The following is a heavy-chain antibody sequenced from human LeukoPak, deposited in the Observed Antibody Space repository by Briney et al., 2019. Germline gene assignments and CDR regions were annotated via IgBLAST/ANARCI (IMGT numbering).Heavy chain of an antibody. CDR3: WKCTSATAVWLNFDS. V-gene: IGHV3-23*01. J-gene: IGHJ4*02. D-gene: IGHD2-15*01. Sequence: GGSLRLSCEASGFTFLNYAMSWARQAPGKGLQGVSGISGRDDTTYYTDSPEGSTYYTNSAEGRFTISRDNSKNTVYLQIDSLGGEDTAVYYCWKCTSATAVWLNFDSWGQGILVTVSS. CDR2: ISGRDDTTYYTDSPEGST. CDR1: GFTFLNYA.